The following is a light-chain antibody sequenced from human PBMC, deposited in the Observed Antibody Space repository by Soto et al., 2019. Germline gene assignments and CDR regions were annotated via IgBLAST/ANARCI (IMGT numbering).Light chain of an antibody. CDR1: QSVSSN. Sequence: EIVLTQSPATLSLSPGARAPLSCRASQSVSSNLAWYQQKPGQAPRLLIYGASTRATGIPARFSGSGSGTEFTLTISSLQSEDFAVYYCQQYNNWPPITFGQGTRLEIK. CDR2: GAS. V-gene: IGKV3-15*01. J-gene: IGKJ5*01. CDR3: QQYNNWPPIT.